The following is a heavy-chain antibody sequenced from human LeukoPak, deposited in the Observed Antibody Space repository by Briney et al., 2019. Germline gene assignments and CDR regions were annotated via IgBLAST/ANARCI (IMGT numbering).Heavy chain of an antibody. CDR3: AGNRNALGDVNWLDP. CDR2: IYDTGST. Sequence: HPSETLSLTCTVSGASISGYYWNSIRQSPGKGLEWIAFIYDTGSTNSNPSLRSRVTISVDTSKNQFSLNLKYVTAADTAVYYCAGNRNALGDVNWLDPWGQGTLVTVSS. CDR1: GASISGYY. D-gene: IGHD3-16*01. J-gene: IGHJ5*02. V-gene: IGHV4-59*01.